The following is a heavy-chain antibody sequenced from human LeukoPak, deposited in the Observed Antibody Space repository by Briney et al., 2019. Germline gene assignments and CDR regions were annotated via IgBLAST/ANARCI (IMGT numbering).Heavy chain of an antibody. Sequence: SQTLSLTCAISGDSVSSNSDAWNWIRQSPSRGLEWLGRTYYRSKWYYDYAVAVKSRISINPDTSKNQFSLQLGSVTPEDTAVYYCARDPVGGSTIFDYWSQGTLVTVSS. CDR3: ARDPVGGSTIFDY. CDR2: TYYRSKWYY. J-gene: IGHJ4*02. D-gene: IGHD1-26*01. CDR1: GDSVSSNSDA. V-gene: IGHV6-1*01.